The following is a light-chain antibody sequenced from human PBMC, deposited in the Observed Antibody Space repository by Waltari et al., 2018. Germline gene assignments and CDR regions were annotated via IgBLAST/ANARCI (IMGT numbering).Light chain of an antibody. CDR2: SVN. J-gene: IGLJ1*01. Sequence: QSALTQPASVSAPPGQSITISCTGTNTDVGRYEYVSWYQQRPGEAPKLLLHSVNDRPSGISNRFSGSKSANTASLTIAALQTEDEADYYCSSYATGDSFVFGSGTRVTVL. CDR1: NTDVGRYEY. V-gene: IGLV2-14*03. CDR3: SSYATGDSFV.